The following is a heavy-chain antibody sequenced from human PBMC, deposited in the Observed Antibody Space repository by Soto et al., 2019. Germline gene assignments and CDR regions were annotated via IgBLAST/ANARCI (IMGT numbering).Heavy chain of an antibody. V-gene: IGHV3-30*18. D-gene: IGHD3-9*01. CDR3: AKDVRYFDWLTSPLFDY. CDR2: ISYDGSNK. Sequence: LRLSCAASGFTFSSYGMHWVRQAPGKGLEWVAVISYDGSNKYYADSVKGRFTISRDNSKNTLYLQMNSLRAEDTAVYYCAKDVRYFDWLTSPLFDYWGQGTLVTVSS. CDR1: GFTFSSYG. J-gene: IGHJ4*02.